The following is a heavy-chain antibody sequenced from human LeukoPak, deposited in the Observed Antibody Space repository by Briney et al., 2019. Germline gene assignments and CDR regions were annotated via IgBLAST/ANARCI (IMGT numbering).Heavy chain of an antibody. J-gene: IGHJ4*02. Sequence: SETLSLICTVSGGSISSSSYYWGWIRQPPGKGLEWIGSIYYSGTTYYNPSLKSRVTISVDTSKKQFSLKLSSVTAADTAVYYCARFPWSGYFFTRIDYWGQGTLVTVSS. CDR3: ARFPWSGYFFTRIDY. CDR2: IYYSGTT. CDR1: GGSISSSSYY. D-gene: IGHD3-3*01. V-gene: IGHV4-39*01.